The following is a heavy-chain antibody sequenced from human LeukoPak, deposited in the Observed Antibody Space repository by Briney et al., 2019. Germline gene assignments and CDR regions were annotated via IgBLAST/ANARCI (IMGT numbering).Heavy chain of an antibody. J-gene: IGHJ4*02. CDR1: GFTFSSYG. V-gene: IGHV3-30*02. D-gene: IGHD3-3*01. CDR2: IRYDGSNK. Sequence: TGGSLRLSCAASGFTFSSYGMHWVRQAPGKGLEWVAFIRYDGSNKYYADSVKGRFTISRDNSKNTLYLQMNSLRAEDTAVYYCARGKYYDFWSGYYTDHYFDYWGQGTLVTVSS. CDR3: ARGKYYDFWSGYYTDHYFDY.